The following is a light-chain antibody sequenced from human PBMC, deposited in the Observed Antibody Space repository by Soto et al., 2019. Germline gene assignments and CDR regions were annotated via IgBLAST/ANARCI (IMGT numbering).Light chain of an antibody. CDR3: SSYTSRSTLV. V-gene: IGLV2-14*01. J-gene: IGLJ1*01. Sequence: QSFLRQPASVSGSPGHSITISCTGTSSDVGGYNYVSWYQQHPGKAPKLMIYEVTNRPSGVSNRFSGSKSGNTASLTISGLQAEDEADYYCSSYTSRSTLVFGTGTKVTVL. CDR1: SSDVGGYNY. CDR2: EVT.